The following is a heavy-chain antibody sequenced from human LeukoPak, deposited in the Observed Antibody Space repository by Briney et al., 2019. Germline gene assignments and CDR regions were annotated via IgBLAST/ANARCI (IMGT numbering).Heavy chain of an antibody. D-gene: IGHD6-6*01. J-gene: IGHJ4*02. Sequence: PSETLSLTCTVSGXSISSYYWSWIRQPPGKGLEWIGYIYYSGTTNYNPSLKSRVTISVDTSKNQFSLKLTSVTAADTAVYYCARHRYSSSSPFDYWGQGTLVTVSS. CDR3: ARHRYSSSSPFDY. CDR1: GXSISSYY. CDR2: IYYSGTT. V-gene: IGHV4-59*08.